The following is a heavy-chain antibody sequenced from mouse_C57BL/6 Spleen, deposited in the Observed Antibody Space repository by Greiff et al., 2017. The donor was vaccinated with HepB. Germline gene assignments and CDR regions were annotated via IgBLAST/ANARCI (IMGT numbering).Heavy chain of an antibody. CDR2: IDPSDSYT. CDR1: GYTFTSYW. V-gene: IGHV1-69*01. D-gene: IGHD4-1*01. J-gene: IGHJ2*01. CDR3: ARRGLGRDFDY. Sequence: VQLKQPGAELVMPGASVKLSCKASGYTFTSYWMHWVKQRPGQGLEWIGEIDPSDSYTNYNQKFKGKSTLTVDKSSSTAYMQLSSLTSEDSAVYYCARRGLGRDFDYWGQGTTLTVSS.